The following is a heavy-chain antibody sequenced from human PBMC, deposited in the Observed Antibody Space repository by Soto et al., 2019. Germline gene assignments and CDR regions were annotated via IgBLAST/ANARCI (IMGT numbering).Heavy chain of an antibody. D-gene: IGHD3-16*01. Sequence: PGGSLRLSCAASGFTFSSYAMHWVRQAPGKALEWVAVISYDGSNKYYADSVKGRFTISRDNSKNTLYLQMNSLRAEDTAVYYCARDEPPPLSRVVIWGNAFDIWGQGTMVTVSS. CDR1: GFTFSSYA. CDR3: ARDEPPPLSRVVIWGNAFDI. J-gene: IGHJ3*02. V-gene: IGHV3-30-3*01. CDR2: ISYDGSNK.